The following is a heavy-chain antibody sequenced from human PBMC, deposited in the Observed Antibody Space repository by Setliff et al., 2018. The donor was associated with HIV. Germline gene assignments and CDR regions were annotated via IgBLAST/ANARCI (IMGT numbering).Heavy chain of an antibody. J-gene: IGHJ4*02. CDR1: GGSISSGGFY. Sequence: PSETLSLTCTVTGGSISSGGFYWTWIRQHPGKGLEWIGYICNSASTSYNPSLKSRVTISVDTSKDQFSLKLSSVTAADTAVYYCARHSPSDYWGQGTLVTVSS. CDR3: ARHSPSDY. CDR2: ICNSAST. V-gene: IGHV4-61*08.